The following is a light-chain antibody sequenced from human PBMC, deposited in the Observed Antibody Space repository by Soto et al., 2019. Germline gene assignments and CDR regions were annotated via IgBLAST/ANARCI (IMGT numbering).Light chain of an antibody. V-gene: IGKV1-5*03. CDR2: KAS. Sequence: DIQMTRSPSTLSATVGDRVTITCRASQSISSGLAWYQQKPGKAPKLLIYKASSLESGVPSRFSGSGSGTEFTLTISSLQPDDFATYYCQQYNSYPWTFGQGTKVEIK. J-gene: IGKJ1*01. CDR3: QQYNSYPWT. CDR1: QSISSG.